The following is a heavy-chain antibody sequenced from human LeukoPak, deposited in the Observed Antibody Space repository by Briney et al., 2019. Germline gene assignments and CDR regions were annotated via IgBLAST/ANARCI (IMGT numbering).Heavy chain of an antibody. CDR1: GGSISSSSYY. Sequence: PSETLSLTCTVSGGSISSSSYYWGWIRQPPGKGLEWIGSIYYSGSTYYNPSLKSRVTISVDTSKNQFSLKLSSVTAADTAVYYCARHRCSSTSCPLNWFDPWGQGTLVTVSS. CDR3: ARHRCSSTSCPLNWFDP. D-gene: IGHD2-2*01. V-gene: IGHV4-39*01. CDR2: IYYSGST. J-gene: IGHJ5*02.